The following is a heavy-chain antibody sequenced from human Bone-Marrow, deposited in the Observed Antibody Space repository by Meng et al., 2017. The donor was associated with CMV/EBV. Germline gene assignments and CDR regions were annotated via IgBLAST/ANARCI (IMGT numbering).Heavy chain of an antibody. D-gene: IGHD6-19*01. V-gene: IGHV3-7*01. CDR1: GFTFSSYW. J-gene: IGHJ4*02. Sequence: GESLKISCAASGFTFSSYWMSWVRQAPGKGLEWVANIKQDGSEKYYVDSVKGRFTISRDNAKNSLYLQMNSLRAEDTAVYYCARNSGWYRLDYWGQGTLVTVSS. CDR2: IKQDGSEK. CDR3: ARNSGWYRLDY.